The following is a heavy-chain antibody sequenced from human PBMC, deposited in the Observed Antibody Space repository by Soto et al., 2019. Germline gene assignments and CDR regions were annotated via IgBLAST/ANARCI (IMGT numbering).Heavy chain of an antibody. CDR2: ISAYNGNT. D-gene: IGHD6-13*01. CDR1: GYTFTSYG. V-gene: IGHV1-18*01. J-gene: IGHJ4*02. Sequence: ASVKVSCKASGYTFTSYGIGRVRQAPGQGLEWMGWISAYNGNTNYAQSLQGRVTMTTDTSTTTAYMELRSLKSDDTAVYYCARVSPSSRAAEPWGQGTLVTVS. CDR3: ARVSPSSRAAEP.